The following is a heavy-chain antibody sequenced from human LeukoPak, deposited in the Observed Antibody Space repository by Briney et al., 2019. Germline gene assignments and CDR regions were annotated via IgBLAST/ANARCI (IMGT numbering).Heavy chain of an antibody. Sequence: SETLSLTCSVSGGSISSGSYYWSWIRQPAGKGLEWIGRIYTSGSTNYSPSLKSRVTISVDTSKNQFSLKLSSVTAADTAVYYCASEKKHPYCSSTSCYSGYTGFDPWGQGTLVTVSS. J-gene: IGHJ5*02. V-gene: IGHV4-61*02. CDR3: ASEKKHPYCSSTSCYSGYTGFDP. D-gene: IGHD2-2*01. CDR1: GGSISSGSYY. CDR2: IYTSGST.